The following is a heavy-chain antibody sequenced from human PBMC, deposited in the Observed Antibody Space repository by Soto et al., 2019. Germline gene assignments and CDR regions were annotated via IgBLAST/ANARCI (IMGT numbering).Heavy chain of an antibody. CDR3: ARDKGIAVAVWAFDI. J-gene: IGHJ3*02. V-gene: IGHV3-33*01. D-gene: IGHD6-19*01. CDR2: IWYDGSNK. Sequence: GGSLRLSCAASGFTFSSYGMHWVRQAPGKGLEWVAVIWYDGSNKYYADSVKGRFTISRDNSKNTLYLQMNSLRAEDTAVYYCARDKGIAVAVWAFDIWGQGXMVTVSS. CDR1: GFTFSSYG.